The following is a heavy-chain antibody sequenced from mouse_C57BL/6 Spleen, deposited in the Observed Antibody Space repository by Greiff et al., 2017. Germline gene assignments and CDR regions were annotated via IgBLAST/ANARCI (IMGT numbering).Heavy chain of an antibody. CDR3: ARQFSTTVVDAMDY. J-gene: IGHJ4*01. Sequence: QVQLQQPGAELVMPGASVKLSCKASGYTFTSYWMHWVKQRPGQGLEWIGEIDPSDSFTNYNQKFKGKSTLTVDKSSSTAYMQLSSLTSEDSAVYYCARQFSTTVVDAMDYWGQGTSVTVSS. CDR2: IDPSDSFT. D-gene: IGHD1-1*01. V-gene: IGHV1-69*01. CDR1: GYTFTSYW.